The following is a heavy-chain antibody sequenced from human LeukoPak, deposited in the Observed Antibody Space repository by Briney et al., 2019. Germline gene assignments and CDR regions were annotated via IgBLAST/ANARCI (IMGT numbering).Heavy chain of an antibody. D-gene: IGHD1-26*01. Sequence: PGGSLRLSCVASGFTFSSYSMNWVRQAPGKGLECVSTISGSGDSTYYTDSVRGRFTISRDSSKNTLYLQMNSLRADDTAVYYCAKGREAYSGSYTPFASWGQGILVTVSS. J-gene: IGHJ4*02. CDR2: ISGSGDST. CDR3: AKGREAYSGSYTPFAS. CDR1: GFTFSSYS. V-gene: IGHV3-23*01.